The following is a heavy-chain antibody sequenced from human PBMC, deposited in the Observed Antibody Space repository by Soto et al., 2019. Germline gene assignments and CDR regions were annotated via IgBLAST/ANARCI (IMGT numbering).Heavy chain of an antibody. CDR2: ISSSSSYT. D-gene: IGHD3-16*01. CDR1: GFTFSDYY. V-gene: IGHV3-11*06. Sequence: QEQLVESGGGLVKPGGSLRLSCAASGFTFSDYYMSWIRQAPGKGLEWVSYISSSSSYTNYADSVKGRFTISRDNAKNSLYLQMNSLRAEDTAVYYCARDYAKDGMDVWGQGTTVTVSS. J-gene: IGHJ6*02. CDR3: ARDYAKDGMDV.